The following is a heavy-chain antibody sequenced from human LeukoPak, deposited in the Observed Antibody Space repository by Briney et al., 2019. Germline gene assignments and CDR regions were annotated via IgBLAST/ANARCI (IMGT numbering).Heavy chain of an antibody. J-gene: IGHJ6*02. Sequence: SSETLSLTCAVSGGSISSSNWWSWVRQPPEKGLEWIGEIYHSGSANYNPSLKSRVTISVDTSKNQFSLQLSSVTAADTAVYYCARGKYGMDVWGQGTTVTVSS. CDR2: IYHSGSA. V-gene: IGHV4-4*02. CDR1: GGSISSSNW. CDR3: ARGKYGMDV.